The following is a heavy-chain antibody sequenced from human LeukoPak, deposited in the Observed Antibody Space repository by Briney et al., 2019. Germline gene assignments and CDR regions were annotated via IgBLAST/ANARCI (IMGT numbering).Heavy chain of an antibody. D-gene: IGHD2-15*01. CDR2: INPSGGST. Sequence: GASVKVSCKASGYTFTSYYMHWVRQAPGQGLEWMGIINPSGGSTSYAQKFQGRVTMTRDTSMSTVYMELSSLRSEDTAVYYCARENQLGYCSGGSCYSLAALDYRGQGTLVTVSS. CDR1: GYTFTSYY. CDR3: ARENQLGYCSGGSCYSLAALDY. J-gene: IGHJ4*02. V-gene: IGHV1-46*01.